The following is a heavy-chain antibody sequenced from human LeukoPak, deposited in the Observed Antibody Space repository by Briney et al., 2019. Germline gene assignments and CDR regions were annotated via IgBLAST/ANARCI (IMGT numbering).Heavy chain of an antibody. D-gene: IGHD4-11*01. CDR1: GGSISSGGYY. J-gene: IGHJ4*02. CDR2: IYYSGST. Sequence: PSETLSLTCTVSGGSISSGGYYWSWIRQHPGKGLEWIGYIYYSGSTYYNPSLKSRVTISVDTSKNQFSLKLSSVTAADTAVYYCARRATVTTHNYYFDYWGQGTLVTVSS. CDR3: ARRATVTTHNYYFDY. V-gene: IGHV4-31*03.